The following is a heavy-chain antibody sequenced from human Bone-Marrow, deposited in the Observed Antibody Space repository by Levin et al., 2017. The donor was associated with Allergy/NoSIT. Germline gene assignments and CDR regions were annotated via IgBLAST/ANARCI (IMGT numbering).Heavy chain of an antibody. J-gene: IGHJ4*02. CDR1: GFTVYTSV. CDR2: ISGSGGNT. CDR3: AKRIPAY. V-gene: IGHV3-23*01. D-gene: IGHD2-21*01. Sequence: GGSLRLSCAASGFTVYTSVMSWVRQAPGKGLEWVSAISGSGGNTYYADSVKGRFTISRDNSKNTLYLQMNNLRAEDTGVYYCAKRIPAYWGQGTLVSVSS.